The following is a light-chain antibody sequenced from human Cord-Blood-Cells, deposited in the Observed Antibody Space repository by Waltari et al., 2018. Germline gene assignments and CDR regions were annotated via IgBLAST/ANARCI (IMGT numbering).Light chain of an antibody. CDR3: QQYYSTPWT. J-gene: IGKJ1*01. CDR2: WAA. V-gene: IGKV4-1*01. Sequence: IVMTQSPDSLAVSLGERATLHCKSSQSVLYSSNNKNYLAWYQQKPGQPPKLLIYWAATRESGVPDRFSGSGSGTDFTLTISSLQAEDVAVYYCQQYYSTPWTFGQGTKVEIK. CDR1: QSVLYSSNNKNY.